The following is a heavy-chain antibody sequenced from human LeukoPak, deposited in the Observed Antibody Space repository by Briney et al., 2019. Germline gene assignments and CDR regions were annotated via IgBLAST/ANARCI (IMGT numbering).Heavy chain of an antibody. CDR1: GFTFSGSA. D-gene: IGHD4-23*01. CDR2: IGSKAYTYAT. V-gene: IGHV3-73*01. Sequence: GGSLRLPCAASGFTFSGSAIHWVRQASGKGLEWVGRIGSKAYTYATAYAASLKGRFTISRDDSKNTAYLQMNSLKTEDTAVYYCTSLIADYAGNSPFDYWGQGTQVTVSS. J-gene: IGHJ4*02. CDR3: TSLIADYAGNSPFDY.